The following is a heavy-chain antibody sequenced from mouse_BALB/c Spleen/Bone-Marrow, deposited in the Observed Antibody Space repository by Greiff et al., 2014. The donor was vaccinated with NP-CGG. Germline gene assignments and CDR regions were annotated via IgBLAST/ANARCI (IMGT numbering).Heavy chain of an antibody. CDR2: IDPANGNT. D-gene: IGHD1-1*01. Sequence: VQLKESGAELVKPGASVKLSCTASGFNIKDPYMHWVKQRPEKGLEWIGRIDPANGNTKYDPKFQGKATITADTSSNTAYLQLSSLTSEDTAVYYCAPYYYGRWFTYWGQGTLVTVSA. J-gene: IGHJ3*01. CDR1: GFNIKDPY. CDR3: APYYYGRWFTY. V-gene: IGHV14-3*02.